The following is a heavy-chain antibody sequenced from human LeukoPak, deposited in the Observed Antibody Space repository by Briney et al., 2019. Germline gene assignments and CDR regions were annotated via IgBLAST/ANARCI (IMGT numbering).Heavy chain of an antibody. J-gene: IGHJ5*02. V-gene: IGHV4-38-2*01. CDR3: ARVKGRLSWFDP. Sequence: SETLSLTCAVYGGSFSGYYWGWIRQPPGKGLEWIGSIYHSGTTYYNPSLKSRVTISVDTSKNQFSLKLSSVTAADTAVYYCARVKGRLSWFDPWGQGTLFTVSS. CDR2: IYHSGTT. CDR1: GGSFSGYY.